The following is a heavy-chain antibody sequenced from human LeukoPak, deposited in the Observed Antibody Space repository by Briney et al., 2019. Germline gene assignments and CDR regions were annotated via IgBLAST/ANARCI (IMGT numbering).Heavy chain of an antibody. D-gene: IGHD2-2*02. CDR2: ISYDGSNK. CDR1: GFTFSSYA. J-gene: IGHJ6*03. CDR3: ARDSPAAIFLQTLYYYYYYMDV. Sequence: GGSLRLSCAASGFTFSSYAMHWVRQAPGKGLEWVAVISYDGSNKYYADSVKGRFTISRDNSKNTLYLQMNSLRAEDTAVYYCARDSPAAIFLQTLYYYYYYMDVWGKGTTVTVSS. V-gene: IGHV3-30-3*01.